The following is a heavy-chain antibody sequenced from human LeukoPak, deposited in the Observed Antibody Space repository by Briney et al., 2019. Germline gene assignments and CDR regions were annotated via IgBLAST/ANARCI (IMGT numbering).Heavy chain of an antibody. CDR1: GGSISNGNYY. CDR3: ARHEYSGSYYGLSWFDP. D-gene: IGHD1-26*01. V-gene: IGHV4-39*01. CDR2: VYYSGST. J-gene: IGHJ5*02. Sequence: SETLSLTCTVSGGSISNGNYYWIWIRQPPGKGLEWIGSVYYSGSTYYNPSLKSRVTISVDTSKNQLSLKLSSLAAADTAVYYCARHEYSGSYYGLSWFDPWGQGTLVTVSS.